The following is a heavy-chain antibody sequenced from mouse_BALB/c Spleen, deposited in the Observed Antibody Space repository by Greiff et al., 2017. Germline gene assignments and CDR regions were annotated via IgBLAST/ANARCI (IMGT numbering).Heavy chain of an antibody. V-gene: IGHV1S29*02. D-gene: IGHD1-1*01. CDR1: GYTFTDYN. CDR2: IYPYNGGT. CDR3: ARRDYGSSYEFAY. J-gene: IGHJ3*01. Sequence: VQLQQSGPELVKPGASVKISCKASGYTFTDYNMHWVKQSHGKSLEWIGYIYPYNGGTGYNQKFKSKATLTVDNSSSTAYMELRSLTSEDSAVYYCARRDYGSSYEFAYWGQGTLVTVSA.